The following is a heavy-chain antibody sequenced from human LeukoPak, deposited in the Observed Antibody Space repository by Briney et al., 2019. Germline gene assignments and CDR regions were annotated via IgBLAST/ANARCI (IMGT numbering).Heavy chain of an antibody. V-gene: IGHV3-30-3*01. Sequence: GGSLRLSCVASGFTFSEYTIRWVRLAPGKGLEWVTVISYDGSHKFYADSVRGRFSISRDKSTNTVYLQMNSLRPEDTALYYCARDRGIAIAASATFDYWGQGTLVTVSS. CDR2: ISYDGSHK. CDR1: GFTFSEYT. J-gene: IGHJ4*02. CDR3: ARDRGIAIAASATFDY. D-gene: IGHD6-25*01.